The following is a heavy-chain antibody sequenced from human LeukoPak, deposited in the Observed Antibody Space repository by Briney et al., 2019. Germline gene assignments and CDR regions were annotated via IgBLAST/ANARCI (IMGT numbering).Heavy chain of an antibody. CDR2: ISSSSSYI. V-gene: IGHV3-21*01. J-gene: IGHJ4*02. D-gene: IGHD3-3*01. CDR1: SFTFNSYS. CDR3: ARPHRDVWSGYLIRPFDY. Sequence: GGSLTLSCAASSFTFNSYSMLWVRQAPGQGLVWVSSISSSSSYIYYTVSVKGRFTIYRSNAKNSLYLQMNSLRAADRAVCSFARPHRDVWSGYLIRPFDYWGQGTLVTVSS.